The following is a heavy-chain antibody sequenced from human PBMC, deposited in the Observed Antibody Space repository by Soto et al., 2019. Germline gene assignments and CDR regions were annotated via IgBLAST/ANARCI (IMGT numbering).Heavy chain of an antibody. V-gene: IGHV4-34*01. Sequence: QVQLQQWGAGLLKPSETLSLTCAVYGGSFSGYYWSWIRQPPGKGLEWIGEINHSGSTNYNPSLKRRVTISVDTSKNQFSLKLSSVTAADTAVYYCARGSQYSSIFHFDYWGQGTLVTVSS. CDR1: GGSFSGYY. J-gene: IGHJ4*02. D-gene: IGHD6-13*01. CDR3: ARGSQYSSIFHFDY. CDR2: INHSGST.